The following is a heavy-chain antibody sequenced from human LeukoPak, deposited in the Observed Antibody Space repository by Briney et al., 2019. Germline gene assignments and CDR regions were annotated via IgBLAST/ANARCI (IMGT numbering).Heavy chain of an antibody. V-gene: IGHV4-59*02. CDR2: IYYSGST. Sequence: SETLSLTCTVSGGSVNSYYWSWIRQPPGKGLEWIGYIYYSGSTNYNPSLKSRVTISVDTSKNQFSLKLSSVTAADTAVYYCARNRVDCSSTSCYTHYYYYMDVWGKGTTVTVSS. CDR1: GGSVNSYY. CDR3: ARNRVDCSSTSCYTHYYYYMDV. D-gene: IGHD2-2*02. J-gene: IGHJ6*03.